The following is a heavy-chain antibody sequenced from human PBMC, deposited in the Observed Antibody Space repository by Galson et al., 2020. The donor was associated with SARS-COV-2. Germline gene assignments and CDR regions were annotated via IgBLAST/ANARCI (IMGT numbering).Heavy chain of an antibody. Sequence: TGGSLRLSCAASGFTFSSYAMSWVRQAPGKGLEWVSAISGSGGSTYYADSVKGRFTISRDNSKNTLYLQMNSLRAEDTAVYYCAKDVTYYDFWSGAPEAKPEYYYGMDVWGQGTTVTGSS. CDR3: AKDVTYYDFWSGAPEAKPEYYYGMDV. D-gene: IGHD3-3*01. J-gene: IGHJ6*02. V-gene: IGHV3-23*01. CDR2: ISGSGGST. CDR1: GFTFSSYA.